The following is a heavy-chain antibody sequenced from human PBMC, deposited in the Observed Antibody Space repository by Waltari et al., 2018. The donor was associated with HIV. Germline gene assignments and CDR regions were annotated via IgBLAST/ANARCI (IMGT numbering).Heavy chain of an antibody. CDR1: TFSSYA. Sequence: TFSSYAMHWVRQAPGKGLEWVAVISYDGSNKYYADSVKGRFTISRDNSKNTLYLQMNSLRAEDTAVYYCARDPQYCSSTSCSYYFDYWGQGTLVTVSS. CDR2: ISYDGSNK. J-gene: IGHJ4*02. V-gene: IGHV3-30-3*01. D-gene: IGHD2-2*01. CDR3: ARDPQYCSSTSCSYYFDY.